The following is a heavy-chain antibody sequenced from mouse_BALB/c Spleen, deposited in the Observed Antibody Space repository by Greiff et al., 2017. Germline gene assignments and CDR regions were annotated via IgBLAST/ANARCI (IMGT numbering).Heavy chain of an antibody. CDR2: IYPGDGDT. Sequence: QVQLKQSGAELARPGASVKLSCKASGYTFTSYWMQWVKQRPGQGLEWIGAIYPGDGDTRYTQKFKGKATLTADKSSSTAYMQLSSLASEDSAVYYCAVYDYDGDSPFDYWGQGTTLTVSS. V-gene: IGHV1-87*01. D-gene: IGHD2-4*01. CDR3: AVYDYDGDSPFDY. J-gene: IGHJ2*01. CDR1: GYTFTSYW.